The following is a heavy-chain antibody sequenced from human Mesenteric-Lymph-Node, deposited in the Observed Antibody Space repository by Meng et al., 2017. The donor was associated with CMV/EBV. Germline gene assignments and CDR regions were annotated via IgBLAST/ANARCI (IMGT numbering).Heavy chain of an antibody. J-gene: IGHJ4*02. CDR3: ARDNYGGYVKTFDY. CDR1: GFSFSIYS. D-gene: IGHD5-12*01. Sequence: GGSLRLSCAASGFSFSIYSMNWVRQAPGKGLEWISYISSSSSTMYYADSVRGRFTISRDNAKNSLYLQMNSLRAEDTGVYYCARDNYGGYVKTFDYWGQGTLVTVSS. V-gene: IGHV3-48*04. CDR2: ISSSSSTM.